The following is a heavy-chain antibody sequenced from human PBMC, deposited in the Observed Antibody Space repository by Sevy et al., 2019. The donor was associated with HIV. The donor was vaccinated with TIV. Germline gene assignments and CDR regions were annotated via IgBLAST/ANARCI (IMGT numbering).Heavy chain of an antibody. Sequence: GGYLRLSCTASGFSFSTYMMNWVRQAPGKGLEWVASISYSSNYIYYADSLKGRFTISRDNAKNSLLLQMNSLRAEDTAVYYCARPYGSEGWEAFDVWGQGTMVTVSS. CDR1: GFSFSTYM. D-gene: IGHD3-10*01. CDR3: ARPYGSEGWEAFDV. CDR2: ISYSSNYI. V-gene: IGHV3-21*01. J-gene: IGHJ3*01.